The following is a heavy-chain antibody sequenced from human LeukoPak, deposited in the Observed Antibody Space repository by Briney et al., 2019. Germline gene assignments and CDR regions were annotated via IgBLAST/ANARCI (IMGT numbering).Heavy chain of an antibody. CDR3: AREGDYDSSGSLDY. V-gene: IGHV3-20*03. J-gene: IGHJ4*02. Sequence: SLKGRFTISRDNAKNSLYLQMNSLRAEDTALYYCAREGDYDSSGSLDYWGQGTLVTVSS. D-gene: IGHD3-22*01.